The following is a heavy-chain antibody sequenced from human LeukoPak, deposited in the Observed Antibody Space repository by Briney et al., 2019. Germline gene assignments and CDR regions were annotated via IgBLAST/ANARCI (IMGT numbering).Heavy chain of an antibody. CDR2: MNPNSGNA. CDR1: GYNFNNHD. J-gene: IGHJ4*02. D-gene: IGHD3-22*01. V-gene: IGHV1-8*01. CDR3: AKSSGDYFFDY. Sequence: ASVKVSCKASGYNFNNHDVNWVRQATGQGLEWLGRMNPNSGNAAYAQKLQGRVTMTWDSSTNTAYLEVIALRSDDTAVYYCAKSSGDYFFDYWGQGTLVTVSS.